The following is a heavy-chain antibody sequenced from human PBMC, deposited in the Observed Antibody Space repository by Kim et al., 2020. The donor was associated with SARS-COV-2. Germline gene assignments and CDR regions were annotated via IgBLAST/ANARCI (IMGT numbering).Heavy chain of an antibody. J-gene: IGHJ4*02. CDR2: INHSGST. D-gene: IGHD3-16*01. CDR1: GGSFSGYY. CDR3: ARARLIMITFGGVPFDY. V-gene: IGHV4-34*01. Sequence: SETLSLTCAVYGGSFSGYYWSWIRQPPGKGLEWIGEINHSGSTNYNPSLKSRVTISVDTSKNQFSLKLSSVTAADTAVYYCARARLIMITFGGVPFDYWGQGTLVTVSS.